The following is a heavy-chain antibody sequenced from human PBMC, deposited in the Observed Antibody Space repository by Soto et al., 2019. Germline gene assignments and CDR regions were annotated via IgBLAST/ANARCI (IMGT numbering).Heavy chain of an antibody. CDR1: GYNFATHW. D-gene: IGHD2-8*01. V-gene: IGHV5-51*01. Sequence: GESLKISCQGSGYNFATHWIGWVRHKAGKGLEWMGIIFPGDAETRYSPSFQGHITISADKSISTAYLQMDSLRPEDTAVYYCVKKIMGYAANSDAMDVWGQGTTVTVSS. J-gene: IGHJ6*02. CDR2: IFPGDAET. CDR3: VKKIMGYAANSDAMDV.